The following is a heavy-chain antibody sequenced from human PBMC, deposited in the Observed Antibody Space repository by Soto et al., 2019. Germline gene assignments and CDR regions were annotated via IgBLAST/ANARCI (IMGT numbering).Heavy chain of an antibody. V-gene: IGHV3-23*01. CDR2: ISGSGGST. Sequence: GSLRLSCAASGFTFSSYAMSWVRQAPGKGLEWVSAISGSGGSTFHADSVKGRFSISRDNSQNTLYMQMNSLRAEDTAVYYCAKRLNTYYFDYWGPGTLVTVSS. CDR1: GFTFSSYA. D-gene: IGHD2-8*01. J-gene: IGHJ4*02. CDR3: AKRLNTYYFDY.